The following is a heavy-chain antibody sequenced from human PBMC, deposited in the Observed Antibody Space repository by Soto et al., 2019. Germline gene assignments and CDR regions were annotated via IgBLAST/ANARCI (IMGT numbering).Heavy chain of an antibody. D-gene: IGHD6-13*01. CDR2: INSDGSST. J-gene: IGHJ4*02. V-gene: IGHV3-74*01. Sequence: GGSLRLSCAASGFTFSSYWMHWVRQAPGKGLVWVSRINSDGSSTSYADSVKGRFTISRDNAKNTLYLQMNSLRAEDTAVYYCARSEYSSSWLAAGTEYFDYWGQGTLVTVSS. CDR1: GFTFSSYW. CDR3: ARSEYSSSWLAAGTEYFDY.